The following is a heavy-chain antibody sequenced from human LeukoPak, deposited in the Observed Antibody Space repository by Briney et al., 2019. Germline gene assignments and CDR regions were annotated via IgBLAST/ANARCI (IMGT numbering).Heavy chain of an antibody. J-gene: IGHJ5*02. D-gene: IGHD2-2*01. CDR3: ARRERFVVVPAAIPGFDP. Sequence: PSETLSLTCTVSGGSLSSSSYYWGWIRQPPGKGLEWIGSIYYSGSTYYNPSLKSRVTISVDTSKNQFSLKLSSVTAADTAVYYCARRERFVVVPAAIPGFDPWGQGTLVTVSS. V-gene: IGHV4-39*01. CDR2: IYYSGST. CDR1: GGSLSSSSYY.